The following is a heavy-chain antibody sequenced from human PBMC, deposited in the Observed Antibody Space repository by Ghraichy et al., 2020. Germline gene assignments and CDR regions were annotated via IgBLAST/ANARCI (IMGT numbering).Heavy chain of an antibody. J-gene: IGHJ4*02. CDR3: AGGVAAADFQTFDY. CDR2: IYYSGST. Sequence: SETLSLTCTVSGGSISSYYWSWIRQPPGKGLEWIGYIYYSGSTNYNPSLKSRVTISVDTSKNQFSLKLSSVTAADTAVYYCAGGVAAADFQTFDYWGQGTLVTVSS. V-gene: IGHV4-59*01. CDR1: GGSISSYY. D-gene: IGHD6-13*01.